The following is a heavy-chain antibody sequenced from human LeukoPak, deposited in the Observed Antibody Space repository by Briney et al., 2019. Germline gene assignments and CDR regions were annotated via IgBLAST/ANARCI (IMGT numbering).Heavy chain of an antibody. D-gene: IGHD2-2*01. Sequence: ASVKVSCKASGYTFTSYGISWVRQAPGQGLEWMGWISAYNGNTNYAQKLQGRVTMTTDTSTSIAYMELRSLRSDDTAVYYCARAAFDCSSTSCHGLSHRLHGYWGQGTLVTVSS. J-gene: IGHJ4*02. CDR2: ISAYNGNT. CDR3: ARAAFDCSSTSCHGLSHRLHGY. CDR1: GYTFTSYG. V-gene: IGHV1-18*01.